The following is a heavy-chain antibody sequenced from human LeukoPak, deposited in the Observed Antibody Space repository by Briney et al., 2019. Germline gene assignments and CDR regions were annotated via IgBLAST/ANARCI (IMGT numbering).Heavy chain of an antibody. V-gene: IGHV4-39*07. J-gene: IGHJ4*02. CDR2: IYYSGST. CDR3: ALFLDRPDYYFDY. D-gene: IGHD2-21*01. Sequence: PSETLSLTCTVSGGSISSSSYYWGWIRQPPGKGLEWIGSIYYSGSTYYNPSLKSRVTISVDTSKNQFSLKLSSVTAADTAVYSCALFLDRPDYYFDYWGQGTLVTVSS. CDR1: GGSISSSSYY.